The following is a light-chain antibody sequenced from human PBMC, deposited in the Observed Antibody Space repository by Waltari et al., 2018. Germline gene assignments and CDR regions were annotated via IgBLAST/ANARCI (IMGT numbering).Light chain of an antibody. CDR2: DVS. V-gene: IGLV2-11*01. Sequence: QSALTQPRSVSASPGQSVTISCTGTSNDIGGYVYVSWYQQYPGRAPRLLIFDVSLRPSGVPDRVSGSKSGTKASLTISGLQSDDEADYYCFAYAGTYTYLVGTGTRVTVL. CDR3: FAYAGTYTYL. CDR1: SNDIGGYVY. J-gene: IGLJ1*01.